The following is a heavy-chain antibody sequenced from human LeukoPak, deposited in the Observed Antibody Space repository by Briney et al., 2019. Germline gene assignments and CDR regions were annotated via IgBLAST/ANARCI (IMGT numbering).Heavy chain of an antibody. CDR2: ISWDGGST. D-gene: IGHD1-26*01. CDR3: AKDGGLYSGSYYIDY. Sequence: PGGFLRLSCAASGFTFDDYAMHWVRQAPGKGLEWVSLISWDGGSTYYAGSVKGRFTISRDNSKNSLYLQMNSLRAEDTALYYCAKDGGLYSGSYYIDYWGQGTLVTVSS. CDR1: GFTFDDYA. J-gene: IGHJ4*02. V-gene: IGHV3-43D*04.